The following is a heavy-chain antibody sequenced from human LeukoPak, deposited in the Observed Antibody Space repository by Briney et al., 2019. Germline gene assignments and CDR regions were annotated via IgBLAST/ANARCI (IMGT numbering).Heavy chain of an antibody. D-gene: IGHD6-13*01. V-gene: IGHV4-59*12. CDR1: GGSISSYY. Sequence: SETLSLTCTVSGGSISSYYWSWIRQPPGKGLEWIGYIYYSGSTNYNPSLKSRVTISVDTSKNQFSLKLSSVTAADTAVYYCARGAAYSGNYYYYYYMDVWGKGTTVTVSS. J-gene: IGHJ6*03. CDR3: ARGAAYSGNYYYYYYMDV. CDR2: IYYSGST.